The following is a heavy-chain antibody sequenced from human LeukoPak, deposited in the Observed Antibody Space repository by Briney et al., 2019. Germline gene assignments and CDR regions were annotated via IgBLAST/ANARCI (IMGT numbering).Heavy chain of an antibody. D-gene: IGHD4-17*01. V-gene: IGHV3-48*03. CDR3: ARDYGDYEPGRHHYYYYYMDV. CDR2: ISSSGSTI. Sequence: GGSLRLSCAASGFTFSSYEMNWVRQAPGKGLEWVSYISSSGSTIYYADSVKGRFTISRDNAKNSLYLQMNSLRAEDTAVYYCARDYGDYEPGRHHYYYYYMDVWGKGTTVTVSS. J-gene: IGHJ6*03. CDR1: GFTFSSYE.